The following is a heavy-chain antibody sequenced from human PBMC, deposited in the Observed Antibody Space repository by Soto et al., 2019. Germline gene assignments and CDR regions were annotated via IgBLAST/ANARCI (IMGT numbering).Heavy chain of an antibody. D-gene: IGHD3-3*01. J-gene: IGHJ5*02. Sequence: SETLSLTCAVYGGSVNGYYWNWIRQPPGKGLEWIGEINHTGGTHYNPSLKSGVTMSVDTSKNQFSLRLSSVTAADTAIYYSATRITVFGLLLPPFDPWGQGTQVTVSS. CDR3: ATRITVFGLLLPPFDP. CDR2: INHTGGT. V-gene: IGHV4-34*01. CDR1: GGSVNGYY.